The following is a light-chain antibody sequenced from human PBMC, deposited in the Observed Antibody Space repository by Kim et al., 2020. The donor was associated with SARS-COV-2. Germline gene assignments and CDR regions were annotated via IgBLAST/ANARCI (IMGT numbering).Light chain of an antibody. Sequence: VYPGETAAPACGASRGVNSALSWDQQKPGQAPRLLLYGAATRATVIPARFSGRGSGTEFTLTISRLQSEDFAIYYCQKCHGWPRTFGEGTKVDIK. CDR3: QKCHGWPRT. V-gene: IGKV3-15*01. CDR1: RGVNSA. CDR2: GAA. J-gene: IGKJ1*01.